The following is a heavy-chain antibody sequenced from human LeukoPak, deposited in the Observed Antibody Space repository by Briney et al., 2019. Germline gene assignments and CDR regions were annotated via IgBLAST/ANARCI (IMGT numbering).Heavy chain of an antibody. J-gene: IGHJ5*02. D-gene: IGHD6-13*01. CDR1: GGSISSYD. Sequence: PSETLSLTCTVSGGSISSYDWSWIRQPPGKGLEWIGYIYYSGSTNYNPSLKSRVTISVDTSKNQFSLKLSSVTAADTAVYYCAGSSSWRVAWFDPWGQGTLVTVSS. CDR2: IYYSGST. CDR3: AGSSSWRVAWFDP. V-gene: IGHV4-59*01.